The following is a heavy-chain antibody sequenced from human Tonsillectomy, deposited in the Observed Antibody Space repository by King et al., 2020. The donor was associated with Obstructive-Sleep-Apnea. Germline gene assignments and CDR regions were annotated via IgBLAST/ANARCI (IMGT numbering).Heavy chain of an antibody. CDR3: ARVGHTFGFTFDV. CDR1: GGSFSGFY. Sequence: VQLKQWGAGLLKPSETLSLTCAVYGGSFSGFYWSWIRQPPGKGLEWIGEINHRGSTTYNSSLKSRVTMSLDTSNNQFSLKLSSVTAADTAVYYCARVGHTFGFTFDVWGQGTLVSVSS. V-gene: IGHV4-34*01. CDR2: INHRGST. J-gene: IGHJ3*01. D-gene: IGHD5-18*01.